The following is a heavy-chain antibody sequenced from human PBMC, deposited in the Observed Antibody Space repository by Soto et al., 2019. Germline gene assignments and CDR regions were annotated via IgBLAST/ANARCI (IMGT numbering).Heavy chain of an antibody. J-gene: IGHJ2*01. Sequence: QVQLVQSGAEVKKPGSSVKVSCKASGGTFSSYAISWVRQAPGQGLEWMGGIIPIFGTANYAQKFQGRVTITADESTSTAYMELSSLRSEDTAVYYCARDTVVRGRGPLSAYFDLWGRGTLVTVSS. CDR2: IIPIFGTA. CDR1: GGTFSSYA. V-gene: IGHV1-69*12. D-gene: IGHD3-16*02. CDR3: ARDTVVRGRGPLSAYFDL.